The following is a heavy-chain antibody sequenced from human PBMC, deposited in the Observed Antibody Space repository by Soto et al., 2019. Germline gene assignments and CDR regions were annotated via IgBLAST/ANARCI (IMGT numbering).Heavy chain of an antibody. CDR1: GFTFSGSA. D-gene: IGHD2-15*01. V-gene: IGHV3-73*02. CDR2: IRSKANSYAT. Sequence: EVQLVESGGGLVQPGGSLKLSCAASGFTFSGSAMHWVRQASGKGLEWVGRIRSKANSYATAYAASVKGRFTISRDDSKNTAYLQMNSLKTEDTAVDYCTSILGYCSCCSCYGEGYWGQGTLVTVSS. J-gene: IGHJ4*02. CDR3: TSILGYCSCCSCYGEGY.